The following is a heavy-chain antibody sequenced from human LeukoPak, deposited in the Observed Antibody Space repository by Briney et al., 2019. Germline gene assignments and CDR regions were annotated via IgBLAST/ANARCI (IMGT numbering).Heavy chain of an antibody. V-gene: IGHV3-74*03. Sequence: GGSLRLSRAASGFTFNTYWMHWVRQVPGKGLVWVSRINGDGSSTAYADSVKDRFTISRDNAKNTVYLQMNSLRAEDTAVYYCAREKGSSNYDSWGQGTLVTVSS. CDR3: AREKGSSNYDS. J-gene: IGHJ5*01. CDR1: GFTFNTYW. D-gene: IGHD4-11*01. CDR2: INGDGSST.